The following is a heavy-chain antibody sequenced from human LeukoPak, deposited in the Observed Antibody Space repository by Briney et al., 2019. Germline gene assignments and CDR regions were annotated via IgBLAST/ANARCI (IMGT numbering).Heavy chain of an antibody. Sequence: GGSLRLSCAASGFIFSSYSMNWVRQAPGKGLEWISYISSSGSTIHYADSMKGRFTISRDNAKNSLFLQMNSLRAEDTAVYYCARDDLTYCGGDCLLDYWGQGTLVTVSS. J-gene: IGHJ4*02. V-gene: IGHV3-48*01. CDR3: ARDDLTYCGGDCLLDY. D-gene: IGHD2-21*02. CDR2: ISSSGSTI. CDR1: GFIFSSYS.